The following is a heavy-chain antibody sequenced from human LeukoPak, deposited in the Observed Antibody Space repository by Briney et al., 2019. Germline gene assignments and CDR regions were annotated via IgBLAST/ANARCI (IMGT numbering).Heavy chain of an antibody. V-gene: IGHV4-34*01. D-gene: IGHD6-6*01. CDR2: INHSGST. CDR3: AKLSSSPKYYYYYYGMDV. Sequence: SETLSLTCAVYGGSFSGYYWSWIRQPPGKGLEWIGEINHSGSTNYNPSLKSRVTISVDTSKNQFSLKLSSVTAADTAVHYCAKLSSSPKYYYYYYGMDVWGQGTTVTVSS. CDR1: GGSFSGYY. J-gene: IGHJ6*02.